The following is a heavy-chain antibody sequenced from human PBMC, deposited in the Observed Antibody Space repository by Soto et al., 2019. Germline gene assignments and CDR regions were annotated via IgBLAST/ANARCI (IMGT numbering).Heavy chain of an antibody. CDR1: GYTFTSYY. V-gene: IGHV1-18*04. J-gene: IGHJ4*02. CDR3: ARDYGDYDGGVYFDY. D-gene: IGHD4-17*01. CDR2: ISAYNGNT. Sequence: ASVKVSCKASGYTFTSYYMHWARQAPGQGLEWMGWISAYNGNTNYAQKLQGRVTMTTDTSTSTAYMELRSLRSDDTAVYYCARDYGDYDGGVYFDYWGQGTLVTVSS.